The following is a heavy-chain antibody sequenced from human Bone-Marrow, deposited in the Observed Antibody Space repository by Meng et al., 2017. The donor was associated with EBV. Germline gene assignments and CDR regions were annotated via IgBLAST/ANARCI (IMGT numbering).Heavy chain of an antibody. J-gene: IGHJ4*02. CDR2: TNEDGRTT. Sequence: EVQLVESGGAWVQPGGCRRLSCAASGFSFRSYWMHWVRQAPGKGLVWISRTNEDGRTTSYADSVKGRFTISRDNTKNTLYLQMNSLRAEDTARYFCSRDLAGAYDDWGQGTLVTVSS. CDR1: GFSFRSYW. D-gene: IGHD2-21*01. V-gene: IGHV3-74*01. CDR3: SRDLAGAYDD.